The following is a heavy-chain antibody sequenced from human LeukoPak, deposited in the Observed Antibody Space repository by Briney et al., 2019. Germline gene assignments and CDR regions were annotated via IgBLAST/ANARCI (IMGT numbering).Heavy chain of an antibody. Sequence: GGSLRLSCAASGFTFSGSAMHWVRQASGKGLEWVGRIRSKANSYATAYAASVKGRFTISRDDSKNTAYLQMNSLKTEDTAVYYCTRPQYSGSWYDSFDIWGQGTMVTVSS. CDR2: IRSKANSYAT. CDR3: TRPQYSGSWYDSFDI. CDR1: GFTFSGSA. V-gene: IGHV3-73*01. D-gene: IGHD6-13*01. J-gene: IGHJ3*02.